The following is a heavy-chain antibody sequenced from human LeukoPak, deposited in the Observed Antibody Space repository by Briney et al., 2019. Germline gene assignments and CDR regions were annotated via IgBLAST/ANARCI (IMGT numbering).Heavy chain of an antibody. Sequence: ASVKVSCXASGYTFTSYGISWVRLAPGQGLEWTGWISAYNGNTNYAQKLQGRVTMTTDTSTSTAYMELRSLRSDDTAVYYCARDSFGEWLVQAAWGQSTLVTVSS. CDR2: ISAYNGNT. V-gene: IGHV1-18*01. J-gene: IGHJ1*01. CDR3: ARDSFGEWLVQAA. CDR1: GYTFTSYG. D-gene: IGHD6-19*01.